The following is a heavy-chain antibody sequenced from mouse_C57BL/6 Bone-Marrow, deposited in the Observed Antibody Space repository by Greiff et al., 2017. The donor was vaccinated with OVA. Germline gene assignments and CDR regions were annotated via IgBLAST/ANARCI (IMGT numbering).Heavy chain of an antibody. Sequence: EVHLVESGGGLVQPGGSLSLSCAASGFTFTDYYMSWVRQPPGKALEWLGFIRNKANGYTTAYSASVKGRFTISRDNSQSILYLQKNALRAEDSATYYCARDIDYDGYYPYYYAMDYWGQGTSVTVSS. D-gene: IGHD2-3*01. CDR1: GFTFTDYY. CDR2: IRNKANGYTT. V-gene: IGHV7-3*01. CDR3: ARDIDYDGYYPYYYAMDY. J-gene: IGHJ4*01.